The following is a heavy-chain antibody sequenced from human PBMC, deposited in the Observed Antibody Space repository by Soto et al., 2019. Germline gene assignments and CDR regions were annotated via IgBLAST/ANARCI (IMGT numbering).Heavy chain of an antibody. CDR3: ARCRGYSYGPYYYGMDV. J-gene: IGHJ6*02. Sequence: ASVKVSCKASGYTFTGYYMHWVRQAPGRGLEWMGRINPNSGGTNYAQKFQGWVTMTRDTSISTAYMELSRLRSDDTAVYYCARCRGYSYGPYYYGMDVWGQGTTVTVSS. CDR1: GYTFTGYY. V-gene: IGHV1-2*04. D-gene: IGHD5-18*01. CDR2: INPNSGGT.